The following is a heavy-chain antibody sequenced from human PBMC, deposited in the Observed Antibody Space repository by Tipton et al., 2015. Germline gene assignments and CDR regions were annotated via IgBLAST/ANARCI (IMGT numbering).Heavy chain of an antibody. V-gene: IGHV1-2*02. J-gene: IGHJ4*02. CDR3: AKAGITIFGVVMDFDY. Sequence: QLVQSGAEVKKTGASVTVSCKASGYTFTNFFIHWVRQAPGQGLEWMGWINPNSGGTNYAQKFQGRVTMTRDTSISTAYMELSRLRYDDTAVYYCAKAGITIFGVVMDFDYWGQGTLVTVSS. CDR2: INPNSGGT. CDR1: GYTFTNFF. D-gene: IGHD3-3*01.